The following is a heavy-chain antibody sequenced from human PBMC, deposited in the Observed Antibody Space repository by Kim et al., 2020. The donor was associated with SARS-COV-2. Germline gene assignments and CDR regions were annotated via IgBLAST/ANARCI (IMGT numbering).Heavy chain of an antibody. V-gene: IGHV1-2*02. CDR3: AREEVLGSYSGSYLR. J-gene: IGHJ4*02. Sequence: ASVKVSCKASGYTFTGYYMHWVRQAPGQGREWMGWINPNSGGTNYAQKFQGRVTMTRDTSISTAYMELSRLRSDDTAVYYCAREEVLGSYSGSYLRWGQGTLVTVSS. D-gene: IGHD1-26*01. CDR2: INPNSGGT. CDR1: GYTFTGYY.